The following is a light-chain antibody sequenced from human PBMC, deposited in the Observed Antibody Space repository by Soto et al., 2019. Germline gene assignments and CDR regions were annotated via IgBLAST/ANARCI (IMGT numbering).Light chain of an antibody. CDR3: QQYNNWPLT. Sequence: EIVLTQSPATLSVSRGERATLSCRASQSVSSTLAWYQQKPGQAPRLLIYGASTRATGIPARFSGSGSGTEFTLTISSLQSEDFAVYYCQQYNNWPLTFGGGTKVDIK. J-gene: IGKJ4*01. CDR1: QSVSST. CDR2: GAS. V-gene: IGKV3-15*01.